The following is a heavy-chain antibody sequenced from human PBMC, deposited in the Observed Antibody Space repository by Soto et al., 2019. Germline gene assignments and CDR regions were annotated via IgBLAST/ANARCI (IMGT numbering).Heavy chain of an antibody. V-gene: IGHV1-69*12. D-gene: IGHD3-22*01. Sequence: QVQLVQSGAEMKKPGSSVKVSCKASGGTFSSYAISWVRQAPGQGLEWMGGIIPIFGTANYAQKFQGRVTITADESPSTAYMEMSSLRSEDTAVYYCARDRDDYYDSSGYYSFDPWGQGTLVTVSS. CDR1: GGTFSSYA. CDR3: ARDRDDYYDSSGYYSFDP. J-gene: IGHJ5*02. CDR2: IIPIFGTA.